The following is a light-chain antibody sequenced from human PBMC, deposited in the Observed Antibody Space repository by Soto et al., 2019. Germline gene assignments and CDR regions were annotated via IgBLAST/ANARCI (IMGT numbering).Light chain of an antibody. CDR1: QSVSNNY. CDR2: GAS. J-gene: IGKJ1*01. Sequence: EIVLTQSPGTLSLSPGERATLSCRASQSVSNNYLAWYQQKPGQAPRLLIYGASSRATGIPDRFSGSGSGTDFTLTISILQPEDFAVYYCQQYGSSPLAVGQGTKGEIK. V-gene: IGKV3-20*01. CDR3: QQYGSSPLA.